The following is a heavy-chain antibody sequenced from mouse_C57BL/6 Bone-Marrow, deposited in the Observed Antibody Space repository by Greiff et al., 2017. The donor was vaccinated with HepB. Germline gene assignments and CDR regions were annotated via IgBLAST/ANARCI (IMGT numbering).Heavy chain of an antibody. CDR1: GFTFSTSG. D-gene: IGHD2-14*01. V-gene: IGHV5-6*01. CDR3: ARDRFDYYFDY. Sequence: EVKLMESGGDLVKSGGSLKLSCAASGFTFSTSGMSWVRQTPDKRLEWVATINTGGTYTYYPDSVKGRFTISRDTAKNTLFLQVSSLKSEDTAIYYCARDRFDYYFDYWGQGTTLAVSS. CDR2: INTGGTYT. J-gene: IGHJ2*01.